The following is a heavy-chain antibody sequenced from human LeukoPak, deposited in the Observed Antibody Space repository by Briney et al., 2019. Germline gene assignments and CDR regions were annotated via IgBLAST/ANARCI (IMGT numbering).Heavy chain of an antibody. CDR3: ATRMSSVAGFDP. CDR2: IDPKSGDT. Sequence: ASVTLALKSSGYSFTVANIHWVRQAPGQGLEWVGRIDPKSGDTKYAKKFQGRVTVTRDTSISTVYMDLSRLTSDDTALYHCATRMSSVAGFDPWGQGTLVTVSS. J-gene: IGHJ5*02. D-gene: IGHD4-23*01. V-gene: IGHV1-2*02. CDR1: GYSFTVAN.